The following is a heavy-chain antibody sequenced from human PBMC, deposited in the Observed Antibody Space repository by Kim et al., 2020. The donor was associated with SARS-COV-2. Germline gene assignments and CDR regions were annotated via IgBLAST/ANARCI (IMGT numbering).Heavy chain of an antibody. CDR2: INPSGGST. D-gene: IGHD1-7*01. CDR1: GYTFTSYY. CDR3: ARDRPQYNWNYGNWFDP. V-gene: IGHV1-46*01. J-gene: IGHJ5*02. Sequence: ASVKVSCKASGYTFTSYYMHWVRQAPGQGLEWMGIINPSGGSTSYAQKFQGRVTMTRDTSTSTVYMELSSLRSEDTAVYYCARDRPQYNWNYGNWFDPWGQGTLVTVSS.